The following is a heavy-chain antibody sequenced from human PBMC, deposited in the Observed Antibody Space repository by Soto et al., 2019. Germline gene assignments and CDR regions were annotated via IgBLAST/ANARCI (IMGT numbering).Heavy chain of an antibody. D-gene: IGHD3-9*01. Sequence: ASVKVSCKVSGYTLTELSMHWVRQAPGKGLEWMGGFDPEDGETIYAQKFQGRVTMTEDTSTDTDYMGLSSLRSEDTAVYYCATGARGRYFETLNLDYWGQGTLVTVSS. CDR1: GYTLTELS. J-gene: IGHJ4*02. CDR2: FDPEDGET. CDR3: ATGARGRYFETLNLDY. V-gene: IGHV1-24*01.